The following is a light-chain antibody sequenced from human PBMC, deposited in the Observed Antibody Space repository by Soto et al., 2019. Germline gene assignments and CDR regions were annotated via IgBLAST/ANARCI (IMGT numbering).Light chain of an antibody. V-gene: IGKV3-20*01. J-gene: IGKJ1*01. CDR2: LAS. CDR3: QQYGSSPWT. Sequence: EIVLTQSPGTLSLSPGERATLSCRASQSVTNNYLAWYQQKAGQAPRLLIYLASNRAAGTPDRFSGSGSGADFTLTINRLEPEDFAVYFFQQYGSSPWTFGQGTKVDIK. CDR1: QSVTNNY.